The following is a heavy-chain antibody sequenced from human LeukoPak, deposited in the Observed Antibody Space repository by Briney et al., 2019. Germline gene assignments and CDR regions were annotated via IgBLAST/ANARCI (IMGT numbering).Heavy chain of an antibody. CDR2: IHSSGTT. V-gene: IGHV4-4*09. J-gene: IGHJ4*02. CDR3: ARGYFDTRHSSNPFDY. Sequence: SETLSLTCTVSGDSISGYYWSWIWQTPGRGLEWIACIHSSGTTNYNPSLKSRVTMSVDTSKNQFSLGLTSVTAADTAVYFCARGYFDTRHSSNPFDYWGQGALVTVSS. CDR1: GDSISGYY. D-gene: IGHD3-22*01.